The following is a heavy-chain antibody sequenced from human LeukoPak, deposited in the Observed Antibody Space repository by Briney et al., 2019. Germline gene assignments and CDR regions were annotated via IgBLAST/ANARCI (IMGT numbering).Heavy chain of an antibody. Sequence: SETLSLTCAVYGGSFSSYYWSWLRQPPGKGLEWIGEINHSGSTNYNPSLKSRVTISVDTSKNQFSLKLSSVTAADTAVYYCVRSVYYYGSGSYYKKPEYYYYGMDVWGQGTTVTVSS. V-gene: IGHV4-34*01. CDR1: GGSFSSYY. CDR2: INHSGST. CDR3: VRSVYYYGSGSYYKKPEYYYYGMDV. D-gene: IGHD3-10*01. J-gene: IGHJ6*02.